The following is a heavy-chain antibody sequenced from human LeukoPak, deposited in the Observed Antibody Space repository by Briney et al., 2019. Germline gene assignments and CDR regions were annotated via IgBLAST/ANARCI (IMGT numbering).Heavy chain of an antibody. J-gene: IGHJ4*02. V-gene: IGHV1-2*02. CDR3: ATNSGYVGLPNDY. Sequence: ASVKVSCKASGYTFIGYYMHWVRQAPGQGLEWMGWINPNSGGTNYAQKFQGRVTMTRDTSISTAYMELSRLRSDDTAVYYCATNSGYVGLPNDYWGQGTLVTVSS. CDR2: INPNSGGT. D-gene: IGHD5-12*01. CDR1: GYTFIGYY.